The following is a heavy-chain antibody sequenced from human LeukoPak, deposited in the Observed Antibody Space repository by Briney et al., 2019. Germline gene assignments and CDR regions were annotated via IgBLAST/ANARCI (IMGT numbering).Heavy chain of an antibody. CDR2: IRTDNGDT. V-gene: IGHV1-3*04. Sequence: ASVTVSYKTSGYTFTDNALHWVRQAPGQRLDWMGWIRTDNGDTKYSQKFQGRVTLTRDTSASTVYVELSSLRSEDTAVYYRGRGGSSGVDYWGQGTLVTVSS. J-gene: IGHJ4*02. CDR1: GYTFTDNA. D-gene: IGHD2-15*01. CDR3: GRGGSSGVDY.